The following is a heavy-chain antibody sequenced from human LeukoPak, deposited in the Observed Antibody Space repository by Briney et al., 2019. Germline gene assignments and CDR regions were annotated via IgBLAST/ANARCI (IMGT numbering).Heavy chain of an antibody. D-gene: IGHD3-3*01. Sequence: PGGSLRLSCVASGFTFSNAWMNWVRQAPGKGLEWVGLIKSKTEGGTTSYAAPVKGRFTISRDDSKTTLYLQMNSLKIEDTAVYYCTTLPYFDFWSGYLRLFDYWGQGTLVIVSS. CDR3: TTLPYFDFWSGYLRLFDY. CDR2: IKSKTEGGTT. CDR1: GFTFSNAW. J-gene: IGHJ4*02. V-gene: IGHV3-15*01.